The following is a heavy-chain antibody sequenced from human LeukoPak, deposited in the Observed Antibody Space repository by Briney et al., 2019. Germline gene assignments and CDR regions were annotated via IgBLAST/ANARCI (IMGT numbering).Heavy chain of an antibody. D-gene: IGHD3-3*01. CDR3: ARAYYDFWSGHSWFDP. CDR2: INSDGSST. V-gene: IGHV3-74*01. CDR1: GFTFSSYW. Sequence: PGGSLRLSCAASGFTFSSYWMHWVRQAPGKGLVWVSRINSDGSSTSYADAVKGRFTISRDNAKNTLYLQMNSLRAEDTAVYYCARAYYDFWSGHSWFDPWGQGTLVTVSS. J-gene: IGHJ5*02.